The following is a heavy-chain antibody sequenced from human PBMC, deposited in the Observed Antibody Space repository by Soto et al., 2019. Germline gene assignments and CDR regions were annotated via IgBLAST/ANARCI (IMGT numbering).Heavy chain of an antibody. J-gene: IGHJ6*02. Sequence: ASVKVSCKASGYTFTSYYMHWVRQAPGQGLEWMGIINPSGGSTSYAQKFQGRVTVTRDTSTSTVYMELSSLRSEDTAVYYCAKVWGLRYYDFWSGYYSPPGMDVWGQGTTVTVSS. CDR1: GYTFTSYY. CDR2: INPSGGST. V-gene: IGHV1-46*01. D-gene: IGHD3-3*01. CDR3: AKVWGLRYYDFWSGYYSPPGMDV.